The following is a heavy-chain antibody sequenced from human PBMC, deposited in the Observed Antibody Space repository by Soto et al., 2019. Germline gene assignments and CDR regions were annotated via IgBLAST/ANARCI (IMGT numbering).Heavy chain of an antibody. CDR1: GFTFSSYA. Sequence: EVQLLESGGGLVQPGGSLRLSCAASGFTFSSYAMSWVRQAPGKGLEWVSVISGDRGSTYYADSVKGRFTISRDNSKNTLYLQMNSLRAEDTAVYYCAKRCSGSYFDYWGQGTLVTVSS. J-gene: IGHJ4*02. V-gene: IGHV3-23*01. CDR2: ISGDRGST. CDR3: AKRCSGSYFDY. D-gene: IGHD3-10*02.